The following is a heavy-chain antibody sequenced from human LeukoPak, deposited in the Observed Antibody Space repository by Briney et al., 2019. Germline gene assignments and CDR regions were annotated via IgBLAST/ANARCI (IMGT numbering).Heavy chain of an antibody. D-gene: IGHD3-3*01. CDR1: GYTFTSYY. CDR2: INPSGGST. CDR3: ARNADYDFWSGYSYNWFDP. J-gene: IGHJ5*02. V-gene: IGHV1-46*01. Sequence: ASVKVSCKASGYTFTSYYMHWVRQAPGQGLEWMGIINPSGGSTSYAQKFQGRVTMTRDMSTSTVYMELSSLRSEDTAVYYCARNADYDFWSGYSYNWFDPWGQGTLVTVSS.